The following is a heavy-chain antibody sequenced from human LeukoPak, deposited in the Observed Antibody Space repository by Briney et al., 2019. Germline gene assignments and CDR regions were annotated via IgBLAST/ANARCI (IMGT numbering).Heavy chain of an antibody. V-gene: IGHV4-31*03. CDR1: GGSISSGGYY. J-gene: IGHJ6*04. CDR3: ARGGFDGMDV. Sequence: SQTLSLTCSVSGGSISSGGYYWSWIRQHPGKGLEWIGYIYCSGSTYYNPSLKSRVTISVDTSKNQFSLKLSSVTAADTAVYYCARGGFDGMDVWGKGTTVTVSS. CDR2: IYCSGST. D-gene: IGHD3-3*01.